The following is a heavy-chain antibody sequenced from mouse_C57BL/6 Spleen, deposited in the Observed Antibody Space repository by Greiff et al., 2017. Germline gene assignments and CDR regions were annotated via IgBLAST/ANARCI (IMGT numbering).Heavy chain of an antibody. V-gene: IGHV1-59*01. Sequence: VQLQQPGAELVRPGTSVKLSCKASGYTFTSYWMPWVKQRPGQGLEWIGVIDPSDSYTNYNQKFKGKATLTVDTSSSTAYMQLSSLTSEDSAVYYGARVGYGSKGAYWGQGTLVTVSA. CDR2: IDPSDSYT. CDR1: GYTFTSYW. D-gene: IGHD1-1*01. J-gene: IGHJ3*01. CDR3: ARVGYGSKGAY.